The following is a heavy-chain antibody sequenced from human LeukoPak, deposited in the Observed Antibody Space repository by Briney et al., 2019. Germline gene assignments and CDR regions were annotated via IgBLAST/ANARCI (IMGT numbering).Heavy chain of an antibody. D-gene: IGHD5-18*01. CDR3: ARGQQLWFDRQGGIFDY. CDR2: MNPNSGNT. V-gene: IGHV1-8*01. Sequence: ASVKVSCKASGYTFTSYDINWVRQATGQGLEWMGWMNPNSGNTGYAQKFHGRVTMTRNTSISTAYMELSSLRSEDTAVYYCARGQQLWFDRQGGIFDYWGQGTLVTVSS. J-gene: IGHJ4*02. CDR1: GYTFTSYD.